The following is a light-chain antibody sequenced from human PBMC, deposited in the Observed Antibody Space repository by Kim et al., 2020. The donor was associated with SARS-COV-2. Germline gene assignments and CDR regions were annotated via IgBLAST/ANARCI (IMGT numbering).Light chain of an antibody. Sequence: PGEIATLPCGSSQSVTVNYLAWYQQKPGQAPMFLIYSSSPMATCVPYRFSGSGSGTDFTLPISRLEPEDFAVYYCQRYGGSPPYTYGQGTKLDI. V-gene: IGKV3-20*01. CDR1: QSVTVNY. CDR3: QRYGGSPPYT. CDR2: SSS. J-gene: IGKJ2*01.